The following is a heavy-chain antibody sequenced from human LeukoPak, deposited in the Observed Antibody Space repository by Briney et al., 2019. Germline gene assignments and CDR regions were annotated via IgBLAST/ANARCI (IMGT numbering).Heavy chain of an antibody. D-gene: IGHD3-16*01. Sequence: EASVKVSCKTSGYTFTSYYMHWVRQAPGHGLEWMGIINPNSGSTSCAQKFQVRVTMTRDTSTSTVYMELSSLRSEDTAVYYCARTGETRPRWMGFDGWGQGTLVTVSS. J-gene: IGHJ4*02. CDR1: GYTFTSYY. CDR2: INPNSGST. CDR3: ARTGETRPRWMGFDG. V-gene: IGHV1-46*01.